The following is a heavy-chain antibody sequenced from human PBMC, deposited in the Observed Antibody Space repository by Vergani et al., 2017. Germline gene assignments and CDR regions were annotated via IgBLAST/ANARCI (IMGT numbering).Heavy chain of an antibody. CDR3: ARLMGSTIFGVVISTTSGGDY. CDR1: GYSFTSYW. D-gene: IGHD3-3*01. V-gene: IGHV5-51*01. J-gene: IGHJ4*02. CDR2: IYPGDSDT. Sequence: EVQLVQSGAEVKKPGESLKISCKGSGYSFTSYWIGWVRQMPGKGLEWMGIIYPGDSDTRYSPSFQGQVTISADKSISTAYLQWSSLKASDTAMYYCARLMGSTIFGVVISTTSGGDYWGQGTLVTVSS.